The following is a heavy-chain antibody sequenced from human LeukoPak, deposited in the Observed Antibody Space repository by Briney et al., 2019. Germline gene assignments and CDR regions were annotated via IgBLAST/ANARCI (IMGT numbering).Heavy chain of an antibody. CDR3: TRVGFWSGYYHFDS. D-gene: IGHD3-3*01. Sequence: SETLSLTCTVSGDSISTYYWSWVRQPPGKGLEWIGYIYYSGSTNYNPSLKSRVTISVDTSKKQFFLNLSSVTAADTAVYYCTRVGFWSGYYHFDSWGQGTLVTVSS. CDR2: IYYSGST. V-gene: IGHV4-59*01. CDR1: GDSISTYY. J-gene: IGHJ4*02.